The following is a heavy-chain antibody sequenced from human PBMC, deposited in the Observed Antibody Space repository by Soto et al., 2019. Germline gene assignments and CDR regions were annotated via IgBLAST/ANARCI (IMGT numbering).Heavy chain of an antibody. D-gene: IGHD3-22*01. CDR2: IYYSGST. CDR3: ARMGSGYYYAAFDT. V-gene: IGHV4-31*03. CDR1: GGSISSGGYY. J-gene: IGHJ3*02. Sequence: PSETLSLTCTVSGGSISSGGYYWSWIRQHPGKGLEWIGYIYYSGSTYYNPSLKSRVTISVDTSKNQFSLKLSSVTAADTAVYYCARMGSGYYYAAFDTWGQGTMVTVSS.